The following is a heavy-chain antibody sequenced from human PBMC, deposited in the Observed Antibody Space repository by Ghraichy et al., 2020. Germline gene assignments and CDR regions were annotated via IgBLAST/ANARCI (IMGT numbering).Heavy chain of an antibody. V-gene: IGHV1-69*02. D-gene: IGHD2-2*01. CDR3: ASSYCSSTSCDQLNCNY. CDR2: IIPLLGIA. Sequence: SVKVSCKASGGPFSSYSISWVRQAPGQGLEWMGRIIPLLGIANYAQQFQGRVTLTADKSTSTASMELRSLRSEDTAVYYCASSYCSSTSCDQLNCNYWGQGTLVTVSS. J-gene: IGHJ4*02. CDR1: GGPFSSYS.